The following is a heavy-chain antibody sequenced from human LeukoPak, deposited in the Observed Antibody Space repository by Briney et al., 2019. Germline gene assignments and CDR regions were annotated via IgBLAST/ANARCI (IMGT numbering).Heavy chain of an antibody. CDR1: GGSISSYY. CDR3: ARETSQKGAHYMDV. D-gene: IGHD3-16*01. CDR2: IYTSGST. J-gene: IGHJ6*03. V-gene: IGHV4-4*07. Sequence: PSETLSLTCTVSGGSISSYYWSWIRQPAGKGLEWIGRIYTSGSTNYNPSLKSRVTISVDTSKNQSSLELSSVTAADTAVYYCARETSQKGAHYMDVWGKGTTVTISS.